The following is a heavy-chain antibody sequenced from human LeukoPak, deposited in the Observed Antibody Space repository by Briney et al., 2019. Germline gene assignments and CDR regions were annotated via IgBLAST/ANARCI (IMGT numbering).Heavy chain of an antibody. CDR1: GFTFSNYE. CDR2: IDGGGNTI. J-gene: IGHJ6*02. D-gene: IGHD2-15*01. V-gene: IGHV3-48*03. Sequence: PGGSLRLSCAASGFTFSNYEMNWVRQAPGKGLEWFSYIDGGGNTIEYTDSVKGRFTISRNNAKNSLSLQMNSLKAEDTAIYYCARGVGVAYYYYFMDVWGQGTTVTVSS. CDR3: ARGVGVAYYYYFMDV.